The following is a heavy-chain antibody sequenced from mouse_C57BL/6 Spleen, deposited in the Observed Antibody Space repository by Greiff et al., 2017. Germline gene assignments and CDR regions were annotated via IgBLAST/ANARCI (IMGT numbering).Heavy chain of an antibody. V-gene: IGHV14-4*01. CDR2: IDPENGDT. D-gene: IGHD1-1*01. Sequence: VQLKQSGAELVRPGASVKLSCTASGFNIKDDYMHWVKQRPEQGLEWIGWIDPENGDTEYASKFQGKATITADTSSNTAYLQLSSLTSEDTAVYYCTTYYGSRGFYYFDYWGQGTTLTVSS. J-gene: IGHJ2*01. CDR3: TTYYGSRGFYYFDY. CDR1: GFNIKDDY.